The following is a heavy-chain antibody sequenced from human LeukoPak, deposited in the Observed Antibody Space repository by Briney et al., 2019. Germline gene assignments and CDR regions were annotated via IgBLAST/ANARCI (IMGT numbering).Heavy chain of an antibody. V-gene: IGHV3-7*03. CDR2: IKQDGSDE. CDR3: ARDGGSGSGSYYRYYYYYGMDV. D-gene: IGHD3-10*01. Sequence: GGSLRLSCAASGFTFSSYLMSWVRQAPGKGLEWVANIKQDGSDEYYVDSVKGRFTISRDNAKNSLYLQMNSLRAEDTAVYYCARDGGSGSGSYYRYYYYYGMDVWGKGTTVTVSS. CDR1: GFTFSSYL. J-gene: IGHJ6*04.